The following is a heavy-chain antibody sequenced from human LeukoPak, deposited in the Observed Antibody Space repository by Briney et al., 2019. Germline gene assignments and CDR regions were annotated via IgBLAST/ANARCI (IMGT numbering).Heavy chain of an antibody. J-gene: IGHJ6*02. CDR1: GFTFSSCA. CDR3: ARDGKHIAVPGVRYPMDV. Sequence: GGSLRLSCAASGFTFSSCAMSWVRQAPGQRLEWMGRLNAANGNSQYSQKFQDRVTITSDSSANTAYMEFSSLRSEDSAVYYCARDGKHIAVPGVRYPMDVWGQGTTVTVS. D-gene: IGHD6-19*01. V-gene: IGHV1-3*01. CDR2: LNAANGNS.